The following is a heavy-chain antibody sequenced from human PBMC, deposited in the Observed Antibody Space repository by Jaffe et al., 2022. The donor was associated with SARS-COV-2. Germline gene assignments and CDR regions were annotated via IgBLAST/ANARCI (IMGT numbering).Heavy chain of an antibody. D-gene: IGHD6-13*01. CDR3: ARILSGLGSSEAFDP. V-gene: IGHV2-70*01. CDR2: IDWDDDK. Sequence: QVTLRESGPALVKPTQTLTLTCTFSGFSLSTSGMCVSWIRQPPGKALEWLALIDWDDDKYYSTSLKTRLTISKDTSKNQVVLTMTNMDPVDTATYYCARILSGLGSSEAFDPWGQGTLVTVSS. CDR1: GFSLSTSGMC. J-gene: IGHJ5*02.